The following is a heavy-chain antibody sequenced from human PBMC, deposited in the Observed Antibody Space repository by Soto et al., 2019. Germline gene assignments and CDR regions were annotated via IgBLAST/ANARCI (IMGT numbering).Heavy chain of an antibody. CDR2: INHSGST. D-gene: IGHD6-19*01. CDR1: GGSFSGYY. CDR3: ARAKEIAVAGTRREFDY. V-gene: IGHV4-34*01. J-gene: IGHJ4*02. Sequence: SETLSLTCAVYGGSFSGYYWSWIRQPPGKGLEWIGEINHSGSTNYNPSLKSRVTISVDTSKNQFSLKLSSVTAADTAVYYCARAKEIAVAGTRREFDYWGQGTLVTVSS.